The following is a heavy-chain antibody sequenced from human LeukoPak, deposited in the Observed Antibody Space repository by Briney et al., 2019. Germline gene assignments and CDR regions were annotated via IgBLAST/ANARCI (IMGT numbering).Heavy chain of an antibody. J-gene: IGHJ4*02. CDR3: ARDYYASGSHDY. D-gene: IGHD3-10*01. Sequence: GGSLRLSCAASGFAFSSYVMHWVRQAPGKGLEWVAVISYDGSNKYYADSVKGRFTISRDNSKNTLYLQMNSLRAEDTAVYYCARDYYASGSHDYWGQGTLVTVSS. V-gene: IGHV3-30-3*01. CDR2: ISYDGSNK. CDR1: GFAFSSYV.